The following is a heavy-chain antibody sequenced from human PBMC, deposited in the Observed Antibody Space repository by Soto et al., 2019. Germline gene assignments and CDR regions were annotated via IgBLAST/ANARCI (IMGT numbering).Heavy chain of an antibody. CDR1: GFTFEDYA. V-gene: IGHV3-9*01. CDR3: VKDSSSGTTTPFTWFDP. CDR2: INWNSNKI. D-gene: IGHD3-10*01. Sequence: EVHLVESGGDWLQPGTSLRLSCAASGFTFEDYAMNWVRQAPGKGLERVANINWNSNKIAYADSVKGRFTISRDNAKNSLYLQMNSLRPEDTAFYYCVKDSSSGTTTPFTWFDPWGQGALGTVAS. J-gene: IGHJ5*02.